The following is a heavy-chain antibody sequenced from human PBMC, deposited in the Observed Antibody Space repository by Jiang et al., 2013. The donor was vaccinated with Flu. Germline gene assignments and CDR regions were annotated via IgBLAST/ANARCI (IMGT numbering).Heavy chain of an antibody. V-gene: IGHV1-69*06. CDR1: GGTFSSYA. Sequence: GAEVKKPGSSVKVSCKASGGTFSSYAISWVRQAPGQGLEWMGGIIPIFGTANYAQKFQGGVTITADKSTSTAYMELSSLRSEDTAVYYCARGVGYCSGGSCYSGGVYYFDYWGQGTLVTVSS. D-gene: IGHD2-15*01. CDR3: ARGVGYCSGGSCYSGGVYYFDY. J-gene: IGHJ4*02. CDR2: IIPIFGTA.